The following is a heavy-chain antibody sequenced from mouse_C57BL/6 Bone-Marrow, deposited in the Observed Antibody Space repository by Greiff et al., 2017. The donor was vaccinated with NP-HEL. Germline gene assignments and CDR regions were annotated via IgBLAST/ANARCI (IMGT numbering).Heavy chain of an antibody. V-gene: IGHV1-26*01. J-gene: IGHJ2*01. D-gene: IGHD1-1*01. CDR1: GYTFTDYY. CDR3: ARVDYYGSDY. CDR2: INPNNGGT. Sequence: VQLKQSGPELVKPGASVKISCKASGYTFTDYYMNWVKQSHGKSLEWIGDINPNNGGTSYNQKFKGKATLTVDKSSSTAYMELRSLTSEDSAVYYCARVDYYGSDYWGQGTTLTVSS.